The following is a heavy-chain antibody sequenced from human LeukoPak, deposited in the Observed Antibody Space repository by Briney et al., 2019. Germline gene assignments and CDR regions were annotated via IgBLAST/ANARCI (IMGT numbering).Heavy chain of an antibody. V-gene: IGHV3-72*01. CDR2: SRNKANSYTT. CDR1: GFILSDHY. Sequence: GGSLRLSCAASGFILSDHYIDWVRQAPGKGLEWVGRSRNKANSYTTDYAASVKGRFTISRDDSKNSLYLQMNSLKTEDTALYYCASAWSSGLSHPLDYWGQGTLVTVSS. J-gene: IGHJ4*02. D-gene: IGHD6-19*01. CDR3: ASAWSSGLSHPLDY.